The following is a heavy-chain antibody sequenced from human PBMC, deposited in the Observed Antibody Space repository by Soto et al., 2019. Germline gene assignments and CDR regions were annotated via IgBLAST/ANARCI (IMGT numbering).Heavy chain of an antibody. V-gene: IGHV2-5*02. D-gene: IGHD5-12*01. CDR1: GFSLSTSGVG. Sequence: QITLKESGPTLVKPTQTLTLTCTLSGFSLSTSGVGVGWIRQPPGKALEWPALIYWDDDKRYSPFLKSRLTITKYTSKNQVVLTLTNMDPVDTATYYCAHKGDGYKGFKYWGQGTLVTVSS. CDR2: IYWDDDK. CDR3: AHKGDGYKGFKY. J-gene: IGHJ4*02.